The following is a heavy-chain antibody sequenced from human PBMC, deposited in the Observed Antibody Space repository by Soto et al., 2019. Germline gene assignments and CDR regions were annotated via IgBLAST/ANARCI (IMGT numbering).Heavy chain of an antibody. CDR2: MNPNSGNT. Sequence: GASVKVSCKASGYTFTGYDINWVRQATGQVLEWMGWMNPNSGNTGYAQKFQGRVTMTRNTSISTAYMELSSLRSEDTAVYYCERRYCSSTSCYAGDAFDIWG. CDR3: ERRYCSSTSCYAGDAFDI. D-gene: IGHD2-2*01. CDR1: GYTFTGYD. J-gene: IGHJ3*02. V-gene: IGHV1-8*01.